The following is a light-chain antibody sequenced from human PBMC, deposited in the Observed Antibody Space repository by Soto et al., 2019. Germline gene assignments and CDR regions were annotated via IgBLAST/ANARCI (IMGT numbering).Light chain of an antibody. J-gene: IGLJ3*02. CDR1: SSDIGAYDY. V-gene: IGLV2-14*01. CDR3: TSYRMSILWV. Sequence: QSALTQPASVSGSLRQSITISCTGTSSDIGAYDYVSWYQQHPGKAPKLILYEVSNRPSGVSNRFSGSKSGNTASLTISGLQAEDEADYYFTSYRMSILWVFCGWTKLTVL. CDR2: EVS.